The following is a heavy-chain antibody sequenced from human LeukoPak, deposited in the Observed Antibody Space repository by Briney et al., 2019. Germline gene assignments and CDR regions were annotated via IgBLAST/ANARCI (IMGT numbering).Heavy chain of an antibody. V-gene: IGHV3-30*03. Sequence: GRSLRLSCAASGFIFSTYAMHWVRQAPGKGLEWVAVISYDGSNKYYADSVKGRFTISRDNAKNSLYLQMNSLRAEDTAVYYCARVYYSNDDYWGQGTLVTVSS. D-gene: IGHD4-11*01. J-gene: IGHJ4*02. CDR2: ISYDGSNK. CDR3: ARVYYSNDDY. CDR1: GFIFSTYA.